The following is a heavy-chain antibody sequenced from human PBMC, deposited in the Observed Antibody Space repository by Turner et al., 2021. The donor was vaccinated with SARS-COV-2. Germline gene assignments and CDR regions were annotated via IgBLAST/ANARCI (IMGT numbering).Heavy chain of an antibody. Sequence: EVQLVESGGDLVQPGESLRLSCATSNFAFSDYWMHWVRQAPGEGLVWVSRISPHGDLTFYADSVRGRFTISRDNAKNTLYLQMNSLRAEDSALYYCTNFGFPLHSWGQGTLVTVSS. CDR3: TNFGFPLHS. D-gene: IGHD3-3*01. V-gene: IGHV3-74*01. CDR2: ISPHGDLT. J-gene: IGHJ4*02. CDR1: NFAFSDYW.